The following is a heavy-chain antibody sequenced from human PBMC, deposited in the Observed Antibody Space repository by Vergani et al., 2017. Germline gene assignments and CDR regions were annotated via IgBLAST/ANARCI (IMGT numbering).Heavy chain of an antibody. CDR1: GFTFSSYG. CDR2: IWYDGSNK. V-gene: IGHV3-33*06. D-gene: IGHD3-3*01. CDR3: AKGGLEQSGPYYYYYYMDV. J-gene: IGHJ6*03. Sequence: QVQLVESGGGVFQPGRSLRLSCAASGFTFSSYGMHWVRQAPGKGLEWVAVIWYDGSNKYYADSVKGRFTISRDNSKTTLYLQMNSLRAEDTAVYYCAKGGLEQSGPYYYYYYMDVWGKGSTVTVSS.